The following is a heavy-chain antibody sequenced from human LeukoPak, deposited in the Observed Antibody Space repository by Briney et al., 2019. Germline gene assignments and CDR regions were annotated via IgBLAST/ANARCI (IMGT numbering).Heavy chain of an antibody. CDR1: GGTFTSYA. D-gene: IGHD1-20*01. V-gene: IGHV1-69*13. Sequence: SVKVSCKASGGTFTSYAISWVRQAPGQGLEWMGGIIPIFGTANYAQKFQGRVTITADESTSTAYMELSSLRSEDTAVYYCARGPITGTPGHCFDPWGQGTLVTVSS. CDR3: ARGPITGTPGHCFDP. J-gene: IGHJ5*02. CDR2: IIPIFGTA.